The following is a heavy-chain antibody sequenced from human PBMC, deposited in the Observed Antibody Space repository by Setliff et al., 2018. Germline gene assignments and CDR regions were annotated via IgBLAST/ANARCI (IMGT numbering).Heavy chain of an antibody. Sequence: ASVKVSCKTAGYALNSYGLTWVRQAPGQGLEWMGWISAYNGNTYHAPQFQDRVIMTTDTSTNTAYMELRSLRSDDTAVYYCERLVRYCTTTTCQRTSGDDFWGQGTLVTVPQ. D-gene: IGHD2-2*01. J-gene: IGHJ4*02. CDR1: GYALNSYG. V-gene: IGHV1-18*01. CDR2: ISAYNGNT. CDR3: ERLVRYCTTTTCQRTSGDDF.